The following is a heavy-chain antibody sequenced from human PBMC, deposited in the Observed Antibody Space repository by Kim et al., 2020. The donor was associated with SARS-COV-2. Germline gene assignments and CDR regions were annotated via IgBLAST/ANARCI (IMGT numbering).Heavy chain of an antibody. D-gene: IGHD2-8*01. J-gene: IGHJ4*02. Sequence: GGSLRLSCAASGFTFSSYGMHWVRQAPGKGLEWVAVISYDGSNKYYADSVKGRFTISRDNSKNTLYLQMNSLRAEDTAVYYCAKALYYGGYWGQGTLVTVSS. CDR1: GFTFSSYG. CDR3: AKALYYGGY. V-gene: IGHV3-30*18. CDR2: ISYDGSNK.